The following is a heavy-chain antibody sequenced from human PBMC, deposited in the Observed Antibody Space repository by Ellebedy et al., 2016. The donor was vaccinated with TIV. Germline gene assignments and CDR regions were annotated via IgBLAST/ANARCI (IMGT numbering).Heavy chain of an antibody. CDR3: ARMVYGSGWDGYFDP. D-gene: IGHD6-19*01. CDR2: IYPRDSDT. V-gene: IGHV5-51*04. Sequence: GESLKISCKTSGYTFTNYWIAWVRQRPGKGLEWMGFIYPRDSDTRYSPSSQGQVTISADKPINTVYLQWRSLEASDTAVYYCARMVYGSGWDGYFDPWGQGTLVTVSP. J-gene: IGHJ5*02. CDR1: GYTFTNYW.